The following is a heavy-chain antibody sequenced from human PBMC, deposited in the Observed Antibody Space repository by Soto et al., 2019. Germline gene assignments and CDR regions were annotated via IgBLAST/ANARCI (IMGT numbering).Heavy chain of an antibody. CDR2: LYYSGST. J-gene: IGHJ5*02. Sequence: PXXTLRLGCNVSGGSIGTRDVYWAWIRQPPGKGLEWIGSLYYSGSTYYNPSLKSRVTISVDTSKNQFSLKLSSVTAADTAVYYCARSVDPWGQGTLVTVSS. CDR3: ARSVDP. V-gene: IGHV4-39*07. CDR1: GGSIGTRDVY.